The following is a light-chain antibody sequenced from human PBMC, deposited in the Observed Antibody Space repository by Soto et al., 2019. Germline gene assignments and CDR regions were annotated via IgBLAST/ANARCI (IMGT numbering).Light chain of an antibody. Sequence: EILLTQSPGTLSLYPGERATLSCRASQSVSSSYLAWYQQKPGQAPRLLIYGASSRATGIPDRFSGSGSGTDFTLTISRLEPEDFAVYYCQQYGSSPPFTFGPGTKVDIK. CDR2: GAS. CDR1: QSVSSSY. J-gene: IGKJ3*01. CDR3: QQYGSSPPFT. V-gene: IGKV3-20*01.